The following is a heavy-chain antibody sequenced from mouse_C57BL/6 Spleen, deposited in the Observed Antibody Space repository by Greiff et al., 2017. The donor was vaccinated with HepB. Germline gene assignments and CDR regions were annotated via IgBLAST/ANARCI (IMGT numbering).Heavy chain of an antibody. CDR2: ISSGSSTI. V-gene: IGHV5-17*01. Sequence: EVQLVESGGGLVKPGGSLKLSCAASGFTFSDYGMHWVRQAPEKGLEWVAYISSGSSTIYYADTVKGRFTISRDNAKNTLSLQMTSLRSGDTAMYYCARGYYGSSPAWFAYWGQGTLVTVSA. D-gene: IGHD1-1*01. CDR1: GFTFSDYG. J-gene: IGHJ3*01. CDR3: ARGYYGSSPAWFAY.